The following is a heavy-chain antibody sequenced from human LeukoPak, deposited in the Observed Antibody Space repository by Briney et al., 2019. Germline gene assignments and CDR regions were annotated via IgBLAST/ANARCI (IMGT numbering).Heavy chain of an antibody. J-gene: IGHJ5*01. Sequence: GGSLRLSCAASGFTFSRYWMNWVGQAPGKGLERVANIKRDGNEKNYVDSVKGRFSISRDNAKNSLYLQMDSLRAEDTAVYYCAKEGAYPIITYDSWGQGALVTVSS. CDR2: IKRDGNEK. CDR3: AKEGAYPIITYDS. CDR1: GFTFSRYW. D-gene: IGHD3-10*01. V-gene: IGHV3-7*01.